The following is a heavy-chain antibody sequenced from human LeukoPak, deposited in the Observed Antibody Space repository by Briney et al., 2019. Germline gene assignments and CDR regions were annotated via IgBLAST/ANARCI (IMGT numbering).Heavy chain of an antibody. CDR2: IYSGGST. V-gene: IGHV3-66*01. CDR3: ASRRDYGDYYYYYYGMDV. D-gene: IGHD4-17*01. Sequence: GGSLRLSCAASGFTVSSNYMSWVRQAPGKGLEWVSVIYSGGSTYYADSVKGRFTISRDNSKNTLYLQMNSLRAEDTAVYYCASRRDYGDYYYYYYGMDVWGQGTTVTDSS. J-gene: IGHJ6*02. CDR1: GFTVSSNY.